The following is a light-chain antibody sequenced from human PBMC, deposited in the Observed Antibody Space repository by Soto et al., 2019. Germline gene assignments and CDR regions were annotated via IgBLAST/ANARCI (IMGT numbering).Light chain of an antibody. Sequence: SVLAQPASVSVSHGQWIAISCPGTSCDVASYNLVFLYHQHPGKGPNLVIYVGSKRPSGVSNRFSGSKSRNTASLTISGLQAEDEAEYYCCSYAGSRYGFGTGTKVTV. V-gene: IGLV2-23*01. CDR1: SCDVASYNL. CDR3: CSYAGSRYG. CDR2: VGS. J-gene: IGLJ1*01.